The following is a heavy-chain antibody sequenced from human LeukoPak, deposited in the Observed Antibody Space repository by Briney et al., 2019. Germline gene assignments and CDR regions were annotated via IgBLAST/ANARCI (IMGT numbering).Heavy chain of an antibody. CDR3: ARAGREVPFDY. V-gene: IGHV3-66*01. Sequence: GGSLRLSCAASGFTVSSNYMSWVRQAPGKGLEWVSVIYSDDNTYYADSVKGRFTVSRDNSKNTLYLQMNSLRAEDTAVYYCARAGREVPFDYWGQGTLVTVSS. CDR2: IYSDDNT. D-gene: IGHD3-10*01. J-gene: IGHJ4*02. CDR1: GFTVSSNY.